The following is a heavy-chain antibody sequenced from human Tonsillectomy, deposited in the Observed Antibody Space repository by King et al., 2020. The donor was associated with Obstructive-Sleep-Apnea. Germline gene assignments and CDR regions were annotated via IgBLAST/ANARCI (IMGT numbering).Heavy chain of an antibody. CDR3: ASIRDFDNYDSSGVLDY. CDR1: GFTFSSYS. V-gene: IGHV3-21*01. D-gene: IGHD3-22*01. Sequence: EVQLVESGGGLVKPGGSLRLSCAASGFTFSSYSMNWVRQAPGKGLEWVSSISSSSTYIYYADSVKGRFTISRDNAKNSLYLQMNSLTAEDTAVYYCASIRDFDNYDSSGVLDYWGQGTLVTVSS. J-gene: IGHJ4*02. CDR2: ISSSSTYI.